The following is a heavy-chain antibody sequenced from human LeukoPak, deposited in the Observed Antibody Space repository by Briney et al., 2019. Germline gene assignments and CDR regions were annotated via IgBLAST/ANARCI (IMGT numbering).Heavy chain of an antibody. CDR1: ALTFNSYS. CDR3: TRGMLRQPPDY. Sequence: GGSLRLSCAASALTFNSYSMNWVRQAPAKGLEWVTAISDDETYKFYADSVKGRFTISRDNSKNTLYLQMSSLRVEDTAIYYCTRGMLRQPPDYWGQGMLVTVSS. CDR2: ISDDETYK. V-gene: IGHV3-30-3*01. D-gene: IGHD3-10*02. J-gene: IGHJ4*02.